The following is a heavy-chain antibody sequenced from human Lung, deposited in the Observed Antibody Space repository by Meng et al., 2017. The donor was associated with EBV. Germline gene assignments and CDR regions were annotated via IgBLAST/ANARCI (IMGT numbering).Heavy chain of an antibody. V-gene: IGHV3-30-3*01. CDR3: ARVLGNSSGSYCFDY. CDR2: ISYDGSNK. Sequence: QWELVEAGGGVVQAGGSLGSSWAAAGLIFSSQAMHGGRQSPGKGLEWVAVISYDGSNKYYADSVEGRFTSSRDNSKNTLYLQMNSLRAEDTAVYYCARVLGNSSGSYCFDYWGQGTLVTVSS. D-gene: IGHD6-19*01. CDR1: GLIFSSQA. J-gene: IGHJ4*02.